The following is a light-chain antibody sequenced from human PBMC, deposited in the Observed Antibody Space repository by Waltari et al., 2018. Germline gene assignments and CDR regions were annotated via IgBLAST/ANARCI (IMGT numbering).Light chain of an antibody. V-gene: IGLV1-51*01. CDR3: GTWDSSLGIGV. CDR1: TPNIGNNS. Sequence: QSVLTQPPSVSAAPGQKVTIHCSGRTPNIGNNSVSWYQQFPGTAPKLLIDEDNRRPSGIPDRFSGSKSGASATLGITRLQTGDEANYYCGTWDSSLGIGVLGGGTRVTVL. J-gene: IGLJ3*02. CDR2: EDN.